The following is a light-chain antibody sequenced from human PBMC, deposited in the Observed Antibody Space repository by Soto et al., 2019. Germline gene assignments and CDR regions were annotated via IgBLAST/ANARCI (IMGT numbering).Light chain of an antibody. V-gene: IGKV3-20*01. CDR3: QQYGSLPWT. Sequence: EIVLTQSPDTLSLSPGERATLSCRASQSVSSNYLAWYQQIPGQAPRPLIYGASSRVPGIPDRFSGSGSGTDFTLTISRLGPEDFAVYYCQQYGSLPWTFGQGTKVDIK. J-gene: IGKJ1*01. CDR1: QSVSSNY. CDR2: GAS.